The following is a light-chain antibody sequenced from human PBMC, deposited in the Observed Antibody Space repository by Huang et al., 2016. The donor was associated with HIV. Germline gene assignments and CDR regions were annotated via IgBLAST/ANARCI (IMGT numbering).Light chain of an antibody. Sequence: EIVLTQSPGTLSLSPGERATLSCRACQSVSSSYLAWYRQTPGQAPRLLIYGTSSRATGIPERFSGSGYGTDFTLTISRLEPEDLAVFYCQQFGTSPYTFGQGTKLEIK. V-gene: IGKV3-20*01. J-gene: IGKJ2*01. CDR1: QSVSSSY. CDR2: GTS. CDR3: QQFGTSPYT.